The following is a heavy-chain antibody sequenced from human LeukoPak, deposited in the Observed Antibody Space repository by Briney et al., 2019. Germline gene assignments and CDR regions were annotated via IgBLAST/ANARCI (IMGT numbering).Heavy chain of an antibody. V-gene: IGHV3-74*01. Sequence: LSGGSLRLSCAASGFTFSSYWMDWVRHAPGKGMVWVSGINSDGRMTRYAESVKGRFTISRDNAKNTLYLQMNSLRAEDTSVYHCARVGSTDSPHAFDIWGQGTMVTVSS. CDR3: ARVGSTDSPHAFDI. CDR2: INSDGRMT. CDR1: GFTFSSYW. D-gene: IGHD2-21*02. J-gene: IGHJ3*02.